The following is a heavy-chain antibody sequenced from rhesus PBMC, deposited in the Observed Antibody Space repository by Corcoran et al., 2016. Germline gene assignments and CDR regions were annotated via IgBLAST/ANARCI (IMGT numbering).Heavy chain of an antibody. CDR2: IGGSSGST. D-gene: IGHD3-34*01. J-gene: IGHJ4*01. V-gene: IGHV4-127*01. CDR3: AMGDPYYFDY. Sequence: QVQLQESDPGLGKHSATLSLTCAVSGSSLRRGSGWLWIRQPPGKGLEWIGYIGGSSGSTNTNPSIKRRVTISKDTSKNQFSLKLSSGTAADTAVYYCAMGDPYYFDYWGQGVLVTVSS. CDR1: GSSLRRGSG.